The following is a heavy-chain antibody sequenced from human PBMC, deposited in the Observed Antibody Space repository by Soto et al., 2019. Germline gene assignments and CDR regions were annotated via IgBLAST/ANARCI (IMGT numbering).Heavy chain of an antibody. Sequence: SETLSLTCTVSGGSISSGGYYWSWIRQHPGKGLEWIGYIYYSGSTYYNPSLKSRVTISVDTSKNQFSLKLSSVTAADTAVYYCAGGLGGSSTGCYPVRVDYGGQGTLVTVSS. CDR3: AGGLGGSSTGCYPVRVDY. V-gene: IGHV4-31*03. D-gene: IGHD2-2*01. J-gene: IGHJ4*02. CDR1: GGSISSGGYY. CDR2: IYYSGST.